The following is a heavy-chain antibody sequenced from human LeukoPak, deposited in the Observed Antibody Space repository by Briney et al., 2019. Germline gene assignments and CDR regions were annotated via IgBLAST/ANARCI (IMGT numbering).Heavy chain of an antibody. Sequence: GGSLRLSCAASGISVSNDYISWVRQPPGKGLGWVSAIYADGYTRDAASVKGRFSISRHNSKNTVYLQMDNLRPEDTAVYYCARDRRGEKDFDVWGPGTMVTVSS. CDR1: GISVSNDY. CDR2: IYADGYT. V-gene: IGHV3-53*04. CDR3: ARDRRGEKDFDV. J-gene: IGHJ3*01.